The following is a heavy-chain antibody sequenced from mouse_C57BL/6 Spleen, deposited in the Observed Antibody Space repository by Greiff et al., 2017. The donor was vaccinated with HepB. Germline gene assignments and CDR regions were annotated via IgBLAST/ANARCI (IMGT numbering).Heavy chain of an antibody. CDR1: GYSFTGYE. J-gene: IGHJ3*01. V-gene: IGHV1-42*01. CDR2: INPSTGGT. Sequence: VQLQQSGPELVKPGASVKISCKASGYSFTGYEMNWVKQSPEKSLEWIGEINPSTGGTTYNQKFKAKATLTVDKSSSTAYMQLKSLTSEDSAVYYCAVYNYNGGAWFAYWGQGALVTVSA. CDR3: AVYNYNGGAWFAY. D-gene: IGHD1-1*01.